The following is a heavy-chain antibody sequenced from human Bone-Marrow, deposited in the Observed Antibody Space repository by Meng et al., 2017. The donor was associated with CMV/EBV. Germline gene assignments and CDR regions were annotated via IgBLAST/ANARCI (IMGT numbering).Heavy chain of an antibody. CDR2: ISYDRSNK. Sequence: ASGFTFSGYGMHWVRQAAGKGLEWVAVISYDRSNKYYADSVKGRFTISRDNSKNTLYLQMNSLRAEDTAVYYCAKMGIAVAGTAHGYWGQGTLVTVSS. J-gene: IGHJ4*02. V-gene: IGHV3-30*18. CDR3: AKMGIAVAGTAHGY. CDR1: GFTFSGYG. D-gene: IGHD6-19*01.